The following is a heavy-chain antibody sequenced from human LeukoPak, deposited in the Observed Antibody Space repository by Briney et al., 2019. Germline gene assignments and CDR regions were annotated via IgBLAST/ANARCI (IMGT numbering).Heavy chain of an antibody. CDR1: GYTFTSYD. D-gene: IGHD6-25*01. V-gene: IGHV1-8*02. J-gene: IGHJ4*02. CDR3: ARGRPRFNRYISAWAGWAY. Sequence: ASVKVSCKASGYTFTSYDINWVRQATGQGLEWMGWMNPSSGNTGYTKMFQGRVTMTRNTSINTAYMELSSLRSEDTAMYYCARGRPRFNRYISAWAGWAYWGQGTLVTVSS. CDR2: MNPSSGNT.